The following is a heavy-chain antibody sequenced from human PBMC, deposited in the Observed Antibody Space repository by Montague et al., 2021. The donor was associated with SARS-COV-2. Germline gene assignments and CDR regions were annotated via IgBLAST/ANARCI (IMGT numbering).Heavy chain of an antibody. J-gene: IGHJ4*02. V-gene: IGHV1-69*13. CDR3: ARDHNYYGSGSYSAFDY. CDR2: IIPIFGTA. D-gene: IGHD3-10*01. CDR1: GGTFSSYA. Sequence: SVKVSCKASGGTFSSYAISWVRQAPGQGLEWMGGIIPIFGTANYAQKFQGRVTITADESTSTAYMELSSLRPEDTAVYYCARDHNYYGSGSYSAFDYWGQGTLVTVSS.